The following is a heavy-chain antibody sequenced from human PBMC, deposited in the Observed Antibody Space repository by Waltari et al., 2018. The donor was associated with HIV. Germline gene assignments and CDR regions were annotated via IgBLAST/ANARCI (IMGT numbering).Heavy chain of an antibody. J-gene: IGHJ4*02. CDR2: IRGSSSTI. Sequence: EVQLVESGGGLVQPGGSLSLSCTASEFTFSTYSMNCVRQAPGKGLEWISYIRGSSSTILYADSVKGRFTVSRDNAKNSLYLQMNSLRDEDTAVYYCARTCAGDCYSYDYWGQGTLVTVSS. CDR1: EFTFSTYS. V-gene: IGHV3-48*02. CDR3: ARTCAGDCYSYDY. D-gene: IGHD2-21*02.